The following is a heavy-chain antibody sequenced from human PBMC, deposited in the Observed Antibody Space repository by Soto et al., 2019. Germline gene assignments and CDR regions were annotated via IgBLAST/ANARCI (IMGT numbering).Heavy chain of an antibody. D-gene: IGHD2-21*02. V-gene: IGHV4-59*01. CDR3: ARGRSGGDWEYNWFDP. Sequence: SETLSLTCTVSGGSISSYYWSWIRQPPGKGLEWIGYIYYSGSTNYNPSLKSRVTISVDTSKNQFSLKLSSVTAADTAVYYCARGRSGGDWEYNWFDPWGQGTLVTVSS. CDR1: GGSISSYY. CDR2: IYYSGST. J-gene: IGHJ5*02.